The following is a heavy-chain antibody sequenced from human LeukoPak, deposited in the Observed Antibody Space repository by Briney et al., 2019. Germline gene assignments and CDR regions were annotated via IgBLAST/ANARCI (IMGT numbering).Heavy chain of an antibody. CDR3: ARDLRGRGYSYGGLGRMDV. Sequence: AASVKVSCKASGGTFSRHAISWVRQAPGQGLEWMGGIIPIFGTANYAQKFQGRVTITAGESTSTAYMELSSLRSEDTAVYYCARDLRGRGYSYGGLGRMDVWGQGTTVTVSS. CDR2: IIPIFGTA. J-gene: IGHJ6*02. D-gene: IGHD5-18*01. CDR1: GGTFSRHA. V-gene: IGHV1-69*13.